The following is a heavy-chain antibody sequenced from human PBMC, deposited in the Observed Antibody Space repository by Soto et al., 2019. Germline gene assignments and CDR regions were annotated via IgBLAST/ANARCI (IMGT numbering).Heavy chain of an antibody. V-gene: IGHV1-8*01. CDR3: ARDRKVRGVRSGNYYYYYMDV. CDR1: GYTFTSYD. J-gene: IGHJ6*03. Sequence: QVQLVQSGAEVKKPGASVKVSCKASGYTFTSYDINWVRQATGQGLEWMGWMNPNSGNTGYAQKFQGRVTMTRNTSISTAYMELSSLRSEDTAVYYCARDRKVRGVRSGNYYYYYMDVWGKGTTVTVSS. CDR2: MNPNSGNT. D-gene: IGHD3-10*01.